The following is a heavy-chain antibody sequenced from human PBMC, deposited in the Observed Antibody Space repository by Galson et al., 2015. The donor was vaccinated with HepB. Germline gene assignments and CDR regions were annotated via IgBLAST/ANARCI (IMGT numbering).Heavy chain of an antibody. CDR3: VKIVPAPGYNAFDI. V-gene: IGHV3-64D*06. CDR2: ISSNGGST. J-gene: IGHJ3*02. Sequence: SLRLSCAASGYTFSSYAMHWVRQAPGKGLEYVSAISSNGGSTYYADSVKGRFTISRDNSKNTLYLQMSSLRAEDTAVYYCVKIVPAPGYNAFDIWGQGTMVTVSS. D-gene: IGHD1-1*01. CDR1: GYTFSSYA.